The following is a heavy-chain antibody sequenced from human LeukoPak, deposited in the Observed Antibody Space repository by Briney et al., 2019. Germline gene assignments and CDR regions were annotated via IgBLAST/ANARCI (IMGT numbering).Heavy chain of an antibody. CDR1: GASLSSYY. D-gene: IGHD6-19*01. CDR3: ARQGGAVTGRAVDY. CDR2: IYYSGST. Sequence: PSETLSLTCTVSGASLSSYYWSWIRQPPGKGLEWIGYIYYSGSTDYNPSLKSRVTISVDTSKNQFSLRLTSVTAADTAFYYCARQGGAVTGRAVDYWGPGTLVTVSS. V-gene: IGHV4-59*08. J-gene: IGHJ4*02.